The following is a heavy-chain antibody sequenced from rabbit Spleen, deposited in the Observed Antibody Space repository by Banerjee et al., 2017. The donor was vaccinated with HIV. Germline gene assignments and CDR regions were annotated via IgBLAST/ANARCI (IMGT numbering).Heavy chain of an antibody. CDR1: GFSFSNKAV. CDR3: ARDTSSSFSSYGMDL. D-gene: IGHD1-1*01. Sequence: QEQLVESGGGLVQPEGSLTLTCTASGFSFSNKAVMCWVRQAPGKGLEWIACINAITGKAVYASWAKGRFTISKTSSTTVTLHMTSLTAADTATYFCARDTSSSFSSYGMDLWGQGTLVTV. V-gene: IGHV1S45*01. CDR2: INAITGKA. J-gene: IGHJ6*01.